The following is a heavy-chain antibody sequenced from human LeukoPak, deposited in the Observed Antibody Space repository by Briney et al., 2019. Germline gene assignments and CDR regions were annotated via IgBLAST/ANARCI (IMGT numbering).Heavy chain of an antibody. CDR3: STTGYLDY. J-gene: IGHJ4*02. D-gene: IGHD1-1*01. Sequence: PGRSLRLSCTASGFTFGEYAMNWVRQAPGKGLEWVGFIRSKAYGGTTENAASVKGRFTISRDDSKSIAYLQMNSLKTEDTAVYYCSTTGYLDYWGQGTLVTVSS. V-gene: IGHV3-49*04. CDR1: GFTFGEYA. CDR2: IRSKAYGGTT.